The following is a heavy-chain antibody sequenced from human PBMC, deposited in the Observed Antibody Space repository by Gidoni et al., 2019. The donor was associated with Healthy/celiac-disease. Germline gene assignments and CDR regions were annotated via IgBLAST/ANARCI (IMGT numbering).Heavy chain of an antibody. Sequence: VQLQQWGAGLLKPSETLSLTCAVYGGSFSVYYWSWIRQPPGKGREWIGEINHSGSTNYNPSLKSRVTISVDTSKNQFSLKLSSVTAADTAVYYCARGFKVAAPFYYYYYYMDVWGKGTTVTVSS. CDR3: ARGFKVAAPFYYYYYYMDV. V-gene: IGHV4-34*01. CDR2: INHSGST. CDR1: GGSFSVYY. J-gene: IGHJ6*03. D-gene: IGHD2-15*01.